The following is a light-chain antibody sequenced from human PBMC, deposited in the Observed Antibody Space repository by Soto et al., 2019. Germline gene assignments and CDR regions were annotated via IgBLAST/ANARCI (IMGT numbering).Light chain of an antibody. J-gene: IGKJ2*01. V-gene: IGKV1-5*01. Sequence: DIQMSQSPSTLSASVGDRVTITCRASQSISSWLAWYQQKPGKAPKLLIYDASSLQSGVPSRFSGSGSGTEFTLTISSLLPDDFAPYYCQQYDSYSPYTFGQGTKLEIK. CDR3: QQYDSYSPYT. CDR1: QSISSW. CDR2: DAS.